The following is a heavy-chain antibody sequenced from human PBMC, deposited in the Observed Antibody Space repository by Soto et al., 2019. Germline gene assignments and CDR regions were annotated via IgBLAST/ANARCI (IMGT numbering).Heavy chain of an antibody. J-gene: IGHJ4*02. V-gene: IGHV1-69*13. CDR1: GGTFSSYA. Sequence: SVKVSCKASGGTFSSYAISWVRQAPGQGLEWMGGIIPIFGTANYAQKFQGRVTITAGESTSTAYMELSSLRSEDTAVYYCARQYYGSGSYYNLAFLRHPIDYWGQGTLVTVSS. D-gene: IGHD3-10*01. CDR2: IIPIFGTA. CDR3: ARQYYGSGSYYNLAFLRHPIDY.